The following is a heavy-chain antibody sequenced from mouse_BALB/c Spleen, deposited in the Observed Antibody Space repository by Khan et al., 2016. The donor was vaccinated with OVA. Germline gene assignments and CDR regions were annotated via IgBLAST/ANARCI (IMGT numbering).Heavy chain of an antibody. J-gene: IGHJ3*01. CDR1: GYSITSGYS. Sequence: EVQLQESGPDLVKPSQSLSLTCTVTGYSITSGYSWHWIRRFPGNILEWMGYIHYSGSTNYNPSLKSRISITRDTSKNQFFLQLNSVTTEDTATYYCARAGRWFPYWGQGTLVTVSA. CDR3: ARAGRWFPY. CDR2: IHYSGST. V-gene: IGHV3-1*02.